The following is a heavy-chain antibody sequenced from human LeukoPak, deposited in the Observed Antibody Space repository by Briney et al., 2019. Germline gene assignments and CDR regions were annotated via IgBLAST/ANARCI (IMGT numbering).Heavy chain of an antibody. Sequence: ASVKVSCKASGGTFSSYAISWVRQAPGQGLERMGGIIPIFGTANYAQKFQGRVTITTDESTSTAYMELSSLRSEDTAVYYCARGKSLRSLYFDYWGQGTLVTVSS. J-gene: IGHJ4*02. V-gene: IGHV1-69*05. CDR1: GGTFSSYA. CDR3: ARGKSLRSLYFDY. CDR2: IIPIFGTA. D-gene: IGHD3-3*01.